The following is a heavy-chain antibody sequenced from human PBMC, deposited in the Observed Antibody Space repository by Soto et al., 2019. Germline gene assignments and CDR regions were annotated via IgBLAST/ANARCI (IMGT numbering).Heavy chain of an antibody. Sequence: EVQLLESGGGLVQPGGSLRLSCAASGFTFSNYAMTWVRQAPGKGLDWVSGISGSGSSIYYADSVKGRFTISRDNSKNTLYLQMNSLRAEDTAVYYCAKGGDTSSWKNWFDPWGQVTLVTFSS. J-gene: IGHJ5*02. CDR1: GFTFSNYA. D-gene: IGHD6-13*01. CDR3: AKGGDTSSWKNWFDP. V-gene: IGHV3-23*01. CDR2: ISGSGSSI.